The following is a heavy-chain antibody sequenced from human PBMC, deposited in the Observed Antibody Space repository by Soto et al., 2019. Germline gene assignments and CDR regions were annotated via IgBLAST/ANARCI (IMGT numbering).Heavy chain of an antibody. CDR1: GYTFTSYA. CDR2: INAGTGTT. Sequence: ASVKVSCKASGYTFTSYAMHWVRQAPGQRLEWMGRINAGTGTTKYSQNFQGRVTIIRDTSATTAYMELSSLRFEDTAVYFCARDRCPDGICYTGHPDYWGQGTLVTVSS. V-gene: IGHV1-3*01. J-gene: IGHJ4*02. CDR3: ARDRCPDGICYTGHPDY. D-gene: IGHD2-8*01.